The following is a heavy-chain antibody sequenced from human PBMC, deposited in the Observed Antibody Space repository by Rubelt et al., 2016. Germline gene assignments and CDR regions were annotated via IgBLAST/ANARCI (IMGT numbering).Heavy chain of an antibody. CDR2: ISSDGSDK. CDR1: GFTFSNYA. J-gene: IGHJ4*02. V-gene: IGHV3-30*04. Sequence: GGSLRLSCAASGFTFSNYAMYWVRQAPGKGLEWVAVISSDGSDKNSADSVKGRCTISRDNSKNTLYLQMSSLRADDTAVYYCARGRGSTYGYEDYWGQGTLVTVSS. D-gene: IGHD5-18*01. CDR3: ARGRGSTYGYEDY.